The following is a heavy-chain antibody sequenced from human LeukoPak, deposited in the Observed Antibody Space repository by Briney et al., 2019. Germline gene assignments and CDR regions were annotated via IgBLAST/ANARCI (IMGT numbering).Heavy chain of an antibody. CDR3: AKTRRSWDIVVVPAAGHYYGMDV. Sequence: PGGSLLLSCAASGFPFSSYAMSWVRQAPGKGLEWVSAISGSGGSTYYAASVKGRFTISRDNSKNTLYLQMNSLRAEDTAVYYCAKTRRSWDIVVVPAAGHYYGMDVWGQGTTVSVSS. V-gene: IGHV3-23*01. D-gene: IGHD2-2*01. CDR1: GFPFSSYA. J-gene: IGHJ6*02. CDR2: ISGSGGST.